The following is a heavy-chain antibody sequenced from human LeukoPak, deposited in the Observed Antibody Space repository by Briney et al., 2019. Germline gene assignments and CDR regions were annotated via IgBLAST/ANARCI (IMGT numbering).Heavy chain of an antibody. CDR1: GFTFSSYS. J-gene: IGHJ4*02. CDR3: ARNRPTGASRLFVVQ. D-gene: IGHD2-15*01. Sequence: GGSLRLSCAASGFTFSSYSMTWVRQAPGKGLEWVSSMSSGSRYIYYADSVRGRFTISRDNAKNSLYLLMNSLRAEDTAVYYCARNRPTGASRLFVVQWGQGTLVTVSS. V-gene: IGHV3-21*01. CDR2: MSSGSRYI.